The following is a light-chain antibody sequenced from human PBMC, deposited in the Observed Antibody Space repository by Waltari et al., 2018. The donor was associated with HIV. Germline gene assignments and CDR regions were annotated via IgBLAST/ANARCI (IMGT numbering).Light chain of an antibody. J-gene: IGLJ2*01. Sequence: QSALTQLASVSASPGQSITISCTGTTSDVQSYNLVSWYQHRPGKAPKLIIYEVTKRPFGISSRFSGSKSGNMASLTISGLQAEDEADYYCCSYAGTSDYVIFGGGTKLTVL. CDR2: EVT. V-gene: IGLV2-23*02. CDR1: TSDVQSYNL. CDR3: CSYAGTSDYVI.